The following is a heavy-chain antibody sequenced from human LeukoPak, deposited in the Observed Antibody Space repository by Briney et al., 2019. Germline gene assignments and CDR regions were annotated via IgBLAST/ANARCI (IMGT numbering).Heavy chain of an antibody. V-gene: IGHV4-59*13. J-gene: IGHJ4*02. CDR1: GGSISSYY. CDR3: ARGCGGDCYSDSPFDY. Sequence: SDTLSLTCTVSGGSISSYYWRWLRQPPGKGLEWIGYIYYRGSTNYNPSLKSRVTISVDTSKNQSSLKLSSVTAADTVVYYCARGCGGDCYSDSPFDYWGQGTLVTVSS. D-gene: IGHD2-21*01. CDR2: IYYRGST.